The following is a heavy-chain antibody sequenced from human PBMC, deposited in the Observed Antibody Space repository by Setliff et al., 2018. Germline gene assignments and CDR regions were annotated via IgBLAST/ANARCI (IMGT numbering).Heavy chain of an antibody. CDR3: ARGGMAAAGRKGVFEH. D-gene: IGHD6-13*01. Sequence: ASVKVSCKASGYSFSAYYMHGVRQAPGQGPEWMGIINTGGGSASYAEKFEGRVTMTSDTSARKVYMEVNILRSDDTAMYYCARGGMAAAGRKGVFEHWGQVTLVTVSS. CDR1: GYSFSAYY. V-gene: IGHV1-46*01. J-gene: IGHJ4*02. CDR2: INTGGGSA.